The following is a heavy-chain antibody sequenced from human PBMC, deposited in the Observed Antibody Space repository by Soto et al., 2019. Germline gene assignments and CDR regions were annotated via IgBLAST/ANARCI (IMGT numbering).Heavy chain of an antibody. CDR2: IYYSGTT. CDR3: ARDKRITIFGVVIEGDATDYYGMDV. Sequence: QVQLQESGPGLVKPSQTLSLTCTVSGGSISSGDYYWSWIRQPPGKGLEWMGYIYYSGTTYYNPSLKSRVTISVDTSSNQFSLKLRSVTAADTAVYYCARDKRITIFGVVIEGDATDYYGMDVWGQGTTVTVSS. CDR1: GGSISSGDYY. D-gene: IGHD3-3*01. V-gene: IGHV4-30-4*01. J-gene: IGHJ6*02.